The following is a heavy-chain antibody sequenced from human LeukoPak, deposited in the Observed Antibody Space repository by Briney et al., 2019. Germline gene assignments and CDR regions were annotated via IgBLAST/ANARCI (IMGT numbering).Heavy chain of an antibody. V-gene: IGHV3-23*01. CDR3: ARGTRITMIVVESIFDY. D-gene: IGHD3-22*01. Sequence: QSGGSLRLSCAASGFTFRTYAMSWVRQAPGKGLEWVAAINGGGGNTNYADSVKGRFTISRDNSKNTLYLQMNSLRAEDTAVYYCARGTRITMIVVESIFDYWGQGTLVTVSS. CDR2: INGGGGNT. J-gene: IGHJ4*02. CDR1: GFTFRTYA.